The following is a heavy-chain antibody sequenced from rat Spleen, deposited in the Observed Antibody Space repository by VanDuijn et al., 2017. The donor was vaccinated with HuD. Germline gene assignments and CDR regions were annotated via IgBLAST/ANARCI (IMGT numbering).Heavy chain of an antibody. CDR1: GFTFSDYN. V-gene: IGHV5-7*01. CDR3: ASWDY. CDR2: ISYDGSSP. Sequence: EVQLAESGGGLVQPGRSLKLSCAASGFTFSDYNMAWVRQAPKKGLEWVATISYDGSSPYYRDSVKGRFTISRDNAKNTQDLQMDSLRSEDTATYYCASWDYWGQGVMVTVSS. J-gene: IGHJ2*01.